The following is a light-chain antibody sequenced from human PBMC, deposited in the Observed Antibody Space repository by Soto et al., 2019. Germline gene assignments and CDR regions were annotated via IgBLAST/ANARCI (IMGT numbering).Light chain of an antibody. CDR3: QQYDNPNLTVT. Sequence: DIQMTQSPSSLSASEGDRVTITCQASQDISNYLNWYQQKPGKAPKLLIYDPSNLETGVPSRFSGSGSGTDFTFTISSLQPEDIATYYCQQYDNPNLTVTFGGGTKVEIK. J-gene: IGKJ4*01. CDR1: QDISNY. CDR2: DPS. V-gene: IGKV1-33*01.